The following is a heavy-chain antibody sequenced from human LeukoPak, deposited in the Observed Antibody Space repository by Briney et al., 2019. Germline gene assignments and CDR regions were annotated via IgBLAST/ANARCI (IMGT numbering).Heavy chain of an antibody. CDR1: GESFSGYY. CDR3: ARDPGGANWLGAFDI. V-gene: IGHV4-34*01. Sequence: SETLSLTCAVYGESFSGYYWSWIRQPPGKGLEWIGEITHSGSTNYNPSLKSRITISVDTSKNQFSLKLSSVTAADTAVYYCARDPGGANWLGAFDIWGQGTMVTVSS. D-gene: IGHD4/OR15-4a*01. CDR2: ITHSGST. J-gene: IGHJ3*02.